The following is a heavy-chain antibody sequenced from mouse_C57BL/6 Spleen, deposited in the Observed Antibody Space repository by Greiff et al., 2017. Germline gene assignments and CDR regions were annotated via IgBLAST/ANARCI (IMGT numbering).Heavy chain of an antibody. V-gene: IGHV1-52*01. D-gene: IGHD2-3*01. J-gene: IGHJ1*03. CDR1: GYTFTSYW. CDR3: ARPDGYYGYFDV. CDR2: IDPSDSET. Sequence: QVQLQQPGAELVRPGSSVKLSCKASGYTFTSYWMHWVKQRPIQGLEWIGNIDPSDSETHYNQKFKDKATLTVDKYSSTAYMQLSSLTSEDSAVYYCARPDGYYGYFDVWGTGTTVTVSS.